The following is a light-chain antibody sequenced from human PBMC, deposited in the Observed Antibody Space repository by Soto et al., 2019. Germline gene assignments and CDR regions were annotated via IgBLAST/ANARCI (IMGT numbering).Light chain of an antibody. CDR3: QQYSNFWT. Sequence: DIQMTHSPSTLSASVGDRVTITCRASQSITSWLDWYQQKPGKAPKLLIYKASSLESGVPSRFRGSGSGTEFTITISIAQPEDFANYYCQQYSNFWTFGQGTKVEIK. V-gene: IGKV1-5*03. CDR1: QSITSW. J-gene: IGKJ1*01. CDR2: KAS.